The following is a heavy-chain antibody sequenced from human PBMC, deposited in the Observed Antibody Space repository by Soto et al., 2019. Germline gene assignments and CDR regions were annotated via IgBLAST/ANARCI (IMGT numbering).Heavy chain of an antibody. J-gene: IGHJ6*02. CDR2: IYYRGST. CDR3: ARGQRITIFGVVIVFYGMDV. CDR1: VGYISSGDYS. V-gene: IGHV4-30-4*01. D-gene: IGHD3-3*01. Sequence: AQALSLTCTVCVGYISSGDYSWSWIRQPPGKGLEWIGYIYYRGSTYYNPSLKGRVSISLDTSKNQFSLKLSSVTAADTAVYYCARGQRITIFGVVIVFYGMDVWGQGTTVTVSS.